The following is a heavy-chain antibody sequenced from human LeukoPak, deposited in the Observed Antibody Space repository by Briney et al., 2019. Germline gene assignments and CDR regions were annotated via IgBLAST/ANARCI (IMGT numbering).Heavy chain of an antibody. J-gene: IGHJ3*02. CDR2: IRSKANSYAT. CDR1: GFTFSGSA. D-gene: IGHD1-26*01. CDR3: TRTTSGSYWDDAFDI. V-gene: IGHV3-73*01. Sequence: GGSLRLSSAASGFTFSGSAMHWVRQASGKGLEWVGRIRSKANSYATAYAASVKGGFTISRDDSKNTAYLQMNSLKTEDTAVYYCTRTTSGSYWDDAFDICGKGTMVTVSS.